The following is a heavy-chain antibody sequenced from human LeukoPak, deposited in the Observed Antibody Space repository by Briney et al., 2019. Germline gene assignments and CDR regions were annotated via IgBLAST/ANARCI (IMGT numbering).Heavy chain of an antibody. CDR3: ARLPDVSRWPFDY. D-gene: IGHD6-19*01. V-gene: IGHV4-59*01. CDR1: DDSISRDF. CDR2: IRYSGRT. Sequence: SETLSLTCTASDDSISRDFRTWSRQPPGKGLEWIGYIRYSGRTEYNPSLKSRVTISIQTSKNQFSLKLTSVTAADTAIYYCARLPDVSRWPFDYWGQGILVTVSS. J-gene: IGHJ4*02.